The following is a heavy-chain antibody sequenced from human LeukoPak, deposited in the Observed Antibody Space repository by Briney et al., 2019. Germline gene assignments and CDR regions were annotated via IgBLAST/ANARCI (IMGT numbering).Heavy chain of an antibody. CDR1: GGSVNSGSYY. CDR3: AGKIRDSEVDY. Sequence: SETLSLTCTVSGGSVNSGSYYWGWIRQPPGKGLEWIGVVYYSGSTSYNPSLKSRVTISLDTSKNQFSPNLSSVTAADTAVYYCAGKIRDSEVDYWGQGTLVTVSS. D-gene: IGHD3-10*01. CDR2: VYYSGST. J-gene: IGHJ4*02. V-gene: IGHV4-61*01.